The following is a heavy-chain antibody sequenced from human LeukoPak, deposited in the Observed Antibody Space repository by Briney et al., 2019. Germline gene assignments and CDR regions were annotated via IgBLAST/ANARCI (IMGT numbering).Heavy chain of an antibody. CDR3: ARQGLRGFSPDVFDI. Sequence: SETLSLTCTVSGGSISSYYWSWIRQPPGKGLEWIGYIYYSGSTNYNPSLKSRVTISVDTSKNLFSLKLSSVTAADTAVYYCARQGLRGFSPDVFDIWGQGTMVTVSS. CDR2: IYYSGST. CDR1: GGSISSYY. D-gene: IGHD3-10*01. J-gene: IGHJ3*02. V-gene: IGHV4-59*08.